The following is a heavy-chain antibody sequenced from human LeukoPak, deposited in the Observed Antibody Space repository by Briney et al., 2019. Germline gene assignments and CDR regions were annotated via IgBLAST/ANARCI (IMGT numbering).Heavy chain of an antibody. CDR1: GYTFTSYG. J-gene: IGHJ6*02. V-gene: IGHV1-18*01. CDR2: ISAYNGNT. Sequence: ASVKVSCKASGYTFTSYGISWVRQAPGQGLEWMGWISAYNGNTNYAQKLQGRVTMTTDTSTSTAYMELGSLRSDDTAVYYCARDYPSNYYYYGMDVWGQGTTVTVSS. CDR3: ARDYPSNYYYYGMDV.